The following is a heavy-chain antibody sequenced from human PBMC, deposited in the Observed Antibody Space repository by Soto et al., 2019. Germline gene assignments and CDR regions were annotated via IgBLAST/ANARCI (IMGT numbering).Heavy chain of an antibody. CDR3: ARGGRITGSPTTFDY. V-gene: IGHV4-59*01. Sequence: PSETLSLTCTVSGGSISSYYWSWIRQPPGKGLEWSGYIYYSGSTNYNPSLKSRVTISVDTSKNQFSLKLSSVTAADTAVYYCARGGRITGSPTTFDYWGQGTLVTVSS. D-gene: IGHD1-20*01. CDR1: GGSISSYY. J-gene: IGHJ4*02. CDR2: IYYSGST.